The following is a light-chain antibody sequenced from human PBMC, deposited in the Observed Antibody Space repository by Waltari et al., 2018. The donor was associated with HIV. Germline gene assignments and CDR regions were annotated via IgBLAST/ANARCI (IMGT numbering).Light chain of an antibody. J-gene: IGKJ1*01. CDR3: MQTLQTPPWT. Sequence: DIVMTQCPLSMRVTPGEPASISCRSSQSLLHRNGYNYLDWYLQKPGQSPQLLIYLGSNRASGVPDRFSGSGSGTDFTLKISRVEAEDFGVYYCMQTLQTPPWTFGQGTRVEIK. CDR2: LGS. V-gene: IGKV2-28*01. CDR1: QSLLHRNGYNY.